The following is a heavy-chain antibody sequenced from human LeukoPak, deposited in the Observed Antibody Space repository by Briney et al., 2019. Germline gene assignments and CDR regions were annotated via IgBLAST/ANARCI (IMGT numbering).Heavy chain of an antibody. D-gene: IGHD1-26*01. V-gene: IGHV3-7*01. CDR1: GFTFSRYS. J-gene: IGHJ4*02. CDR2: IKQDGSEK. Sequence: GGSLRLSCAASGFTFSRYSLNWVRQAPGKGLEWVANIKQDGSEKYYVDSVKGRFTISRDNAKNSLYLQMNSLRAEDTAVYYCARVHWGATTFDYWGQGTLVTVSS. CDR3: ARVHWGATTFDY.